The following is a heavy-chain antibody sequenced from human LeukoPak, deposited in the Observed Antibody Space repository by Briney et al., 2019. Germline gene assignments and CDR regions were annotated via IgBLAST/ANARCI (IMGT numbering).Heavy chain of an antibody. CDR2: IVPMFNTT. J-gene: IGHJ4*02. CDR3: ASPPSGDGGSFEY. CDR1: GGTFSTYA. V-gene: IGHV1-69*13. Sequence: SVKVSCKASGGTFSTYAINWVRQAPGQGLEWMGGIVPMFNTTNYAQKFQGRVTITADESTSTAYMELSSLRSDDTAVYYCASPPSGDGGSFEYWGQGTLVTVSS. D-gene: IGHD3-10*01.